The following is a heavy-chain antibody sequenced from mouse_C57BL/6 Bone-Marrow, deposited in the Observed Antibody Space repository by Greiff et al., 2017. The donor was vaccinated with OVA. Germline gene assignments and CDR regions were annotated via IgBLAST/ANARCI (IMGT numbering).Heavy chain of an antibody. J-gene: IGHJ3*01. CDR3: TRDPYGSNYRAWFAY. D-gene: IGHD2-5*01. CDR2: ISSGGDYI. V-gene: IGHV5-9-1*02. Sequence: EVKLVESGEGLVKPGGSLKLSCAASGFTFSSYAMSWVRQTPEKRLEWVAYISSGGDYIYYADTVKGRFTISRDNARNTLYLQMSSLKSEDTAMYYCTRDPYGSNYRAWFAYWGQGTLVTVSA. CDR1: GFTFSSYA.